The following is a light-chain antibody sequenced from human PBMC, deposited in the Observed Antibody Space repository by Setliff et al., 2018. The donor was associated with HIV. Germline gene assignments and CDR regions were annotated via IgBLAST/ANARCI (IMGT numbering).Light chain of an antibody. CDR3: SSFTTTNTPSV. Sequence: QSALTQPASVSGSPGQSIAISCTGASSDIGTYNYVSWYQQHPGKAPKLIIYDVVNRPSGVADRFSGSKSGSTASLTISGLQAEDEADYYCSSFTTTNTPSVFGAGTKVTVL. J-gene: IGLJ1*01. CDR2: DVV. CDR1: SSDIGTYNY. V-gene: IGLV2-14*01.